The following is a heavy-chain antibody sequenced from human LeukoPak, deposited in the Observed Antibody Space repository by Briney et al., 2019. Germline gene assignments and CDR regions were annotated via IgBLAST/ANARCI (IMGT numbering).Heavy chain of an antibody. V-gene: IGHV4-30-4*01. J-gene: IGHJ3*02. CDR1: GGSTSSGDYY. D-gene: IGHD3-10*01. Sequence: SETLSLTCTVSGGSTSSGDYYWSRIRQPPGKGLEWIGYIYYSGSTYYNPSLKSRVTISVDTSKNQFSLKLSSVTAADTAVYYCARENLMVRGNAFDIWGQGTMVTVSS. CDR2: IYYSGST. CDR3: ARENLMVRGNAFDI.